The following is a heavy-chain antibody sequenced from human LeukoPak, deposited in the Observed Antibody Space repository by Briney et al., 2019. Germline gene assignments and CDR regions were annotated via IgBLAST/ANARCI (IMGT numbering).Heavy chain of an antibody. J-gene: IGHJ5*02. D-gene: IGHD4-17*01. Sequence: GSLRLSCAASGFTFDSYGMSWVRQAPGKGLEWVSSISSSSSYIYYADSVKGRFTISRDNAKNSLYLQMNSLRAEDTAVYYCARLTVTTFSDWFDPWGQGTLVTVSS. CDR1: GFTFDSYG. CDR2: ISSSSSYI. V-gene: IGHV3-21*01. CDR3: ARLTVTTFSDWFDP.